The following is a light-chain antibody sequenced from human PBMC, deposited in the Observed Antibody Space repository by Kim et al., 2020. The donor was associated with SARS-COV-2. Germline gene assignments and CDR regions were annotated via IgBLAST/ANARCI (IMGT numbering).Light chain of an antibody. CDR1: SSDVGGYNY. V-gene: IGLV2-11*01. CDR3: CSYAGSYTNYV. J-gene: IGLJ1*01. CDR2: DVS. Sequence: HSGTISCTGTSSDVGGYNYVSWYQQHPGKAPKPMIYDVSKRPSGVPDRFSGSKSGNTASLTISGLQAEDEADYYCCSYAGSYTNYVFGTGTKVTVL.